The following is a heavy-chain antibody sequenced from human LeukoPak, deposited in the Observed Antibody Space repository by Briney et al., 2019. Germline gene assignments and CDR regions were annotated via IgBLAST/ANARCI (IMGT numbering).Heavy chain of an antibody. CDR1: GFTFSSYG. Sequence: GGSLRLSCAASGFTFSSYGMHWVRQAPGKGLEWVAFIRYDGSNKYYADSVKGRFTISRDNSKNTLYLQMNSLRAEDTAVYYCAKDGVRVVISAFFDYWGQGTLVTVSS. D-gene: IGHD3-22*01. V-gene: IGHV3-30*02. CDR3: AKDGVRVVISAFFDY. J-gene: IGHJ4*02. CDR2: IRYDGSNK.